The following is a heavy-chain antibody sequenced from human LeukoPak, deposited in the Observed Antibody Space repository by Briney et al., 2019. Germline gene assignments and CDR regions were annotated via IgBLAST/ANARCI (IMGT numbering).Heavy chain of an antibody. J-gene: IGHJ5*02. CDR3: ARSYYDFWSEAYNWFDP. Sequence: SETLSLTCTVSGGSISSYYWSWIRQPPGKGLEWIGYIYYSGSTNYNPSLKSRVTISVDTSKNQFSLKLSSVTAADTAVYYCARSYYDFWSEAYNWFDPWGQGTLVTVSS. CDR1: GGSISSYY. CDR2: IYYSGST. V-gene: IGHV4-59*01. D-gene: IGHD3-3*01.